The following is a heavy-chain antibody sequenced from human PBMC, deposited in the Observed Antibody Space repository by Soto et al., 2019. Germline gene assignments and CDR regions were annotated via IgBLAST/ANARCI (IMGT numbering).Heavy chain of an antibody. CDR1: GYTFTSYY. V-gene: IGHV1-46*01. D-gene: IGHD6-19*01. Sequence: ASGYTFTSYYMHWVRQAPGQGLEWMGIINPSGGSTSYAQKFQGRVTMTRDTSTSTVYMELSSLRSEDTAVYYCARDVAVAGTRVSLYYYYGMDVWGQGTTVTVSS. CDR3: ARDVAVAGTRVSLYYYYGMDV. J-gene: IGHJ6*02. CDR2: INPSGGST.